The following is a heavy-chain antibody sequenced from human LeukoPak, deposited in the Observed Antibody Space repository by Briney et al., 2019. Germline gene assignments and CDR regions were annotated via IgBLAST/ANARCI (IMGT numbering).Heavy chain of an antibody. J-gene: IGHJ4*02. V-gene: IGHV3-48*01. Sequence: GGSLRLSCAASGFTFSSYSMNWVRQAPGKGLEWVSYISSSGTIYYADSVRGRFTISRDNAKNSLYLQMNSLRAEDTAVYYCARVVWGGYRKDYWGQGSLVTVSS. CDR3: ARVVWGGYRKDY. CDR1: GFTFSSYS. CDR2: ISSSGTI. D-gene: IGHD3-16*02.